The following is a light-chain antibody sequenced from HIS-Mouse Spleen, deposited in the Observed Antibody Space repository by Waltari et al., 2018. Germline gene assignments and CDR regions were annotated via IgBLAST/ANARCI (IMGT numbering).Light chain of an antibody. V-gene: IGLV1-47*01. Sequence: QSVLTQPPSASGPPGPRVTISCSGSSSNLGRNYVYWYQPLPGTAPKPPIYRNNQRPSGVPDRFSGSKSGTSASLAISGLRSEDEADYYCAAWDDSLSGPVFGGGTKLTVL. CDR1: SSNLGRNY. CDR2: RNN. CDR3: AAWDDSLSGPV. J-gene: IGLJ3*02.